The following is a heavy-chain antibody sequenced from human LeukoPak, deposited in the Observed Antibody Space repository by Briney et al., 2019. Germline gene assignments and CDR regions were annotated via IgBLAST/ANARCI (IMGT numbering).Heavy chain of an antibody. CDR3: AKKGSYSSHFDY. J-gene: IGHJ4*02. D-gene: IGHD1-26*01. CDR2: IKQDGSEK. V-gene: IGHV3-7*03. CDR1: GFTFSSYW. Sequence: PGGSLRLSCAASGFTFSSYWMSWVRQAPGKGLEWVANIKQDGSEKYYVDSVKGRFTISRDNSKNTLYLQMNSLRAEDTAVYYCAKKGSYSSHFDYWGQGTLVTVSS.